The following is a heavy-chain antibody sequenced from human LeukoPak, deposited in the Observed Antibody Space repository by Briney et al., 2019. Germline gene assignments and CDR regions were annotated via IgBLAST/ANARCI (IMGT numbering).Heavy chain of an antibody. J-gene: IGHJ5*02. CDR1: GYTFTSYY. Sequence: ASVKVSCKASGYTFTSYYIHWVRQAPGQGLEWMGWMNPNSGNTGYAQTFQGRVTMTRNTSISTAYMELSSLRSEDTAVYYCARGGASAAARRFDPWGQGTLVTVSS. V-gene: IGHV1-8*02. CDR3: ARGGASAAARRFDP. CDR2: MNPNSGNT. D-gene: IGHD6-13*01.